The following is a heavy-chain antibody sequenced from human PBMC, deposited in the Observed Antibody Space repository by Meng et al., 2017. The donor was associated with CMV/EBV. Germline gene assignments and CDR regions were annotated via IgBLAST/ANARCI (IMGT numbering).Heavy chain of an antibody. CDR2: ISYDGSNK. V-gene: IGHV3-30-3*01. CDR1: GFTFSSYA. CDR3: ARGDYFDY. J-gene: IGHJ4*02. Sequence: QVQLGGFGGGVVQPGRSLRLSCAASGFTFSSYAMHWVRQAPGKGLEWVAVISYDGSNKYYADSVKGRFTISRDNSKNTLYLQMNSLRAEDTAVYYCARGDYFDYWGQGTLVTVSS.